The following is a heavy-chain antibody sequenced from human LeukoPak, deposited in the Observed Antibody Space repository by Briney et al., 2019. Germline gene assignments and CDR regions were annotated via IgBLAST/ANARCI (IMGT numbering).Heavy chain of an antibody. J-gene: IGHJ6*02. Sequence: PGGSLRLSCAASGFAFSSYEISWVRQPPGKGLEYIGSIHYSGSTDYNPSLKSRVTISVDTSKNQFSLKLSSVTAADTAVYYCARLGMFKLKRGYYYALDVCGQGTTVTVSS. CDR1: GFAFSSYE. V-gene: IGHV4-39*01. CDR2: IHYSGST. CDR3: ARLGMFKLKRGYYYALDV. D-gene: IGHD3-10*02.